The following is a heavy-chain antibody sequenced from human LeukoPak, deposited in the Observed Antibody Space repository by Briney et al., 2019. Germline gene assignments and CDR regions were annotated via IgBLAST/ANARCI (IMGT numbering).Heavy chain of an antibody. J-gene: IGHJ4*02. V-gene: IGHV3-30-3*01. CDR3: ARVPSTTLFDY. CDR2: ISYDGSNK. Sequence: GGSLRLSCAASGFTFSSYAMHWVRQAPGKGLEWVAVISYDGSNKYYADSVKDRFTISRDNSKNTLYLQMNSLRAEDTAVYYCARVPSTTLFDYWGQGTLVTVSS. D-gene: IGHD1-14*01. CDR1: GFTFSSYA.